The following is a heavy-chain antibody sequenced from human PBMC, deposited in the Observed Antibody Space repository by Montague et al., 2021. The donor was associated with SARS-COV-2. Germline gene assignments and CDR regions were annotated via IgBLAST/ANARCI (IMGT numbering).Heavy chain of an antibody. CDR2: ITSDGGIM. D-gene: IGHD3-10*01. CDR3: ATLARGLFDHGMDV. Sequence: SLRLSCAASGFTFSRHEVNWVRQAPGKGLEWVSYITSDGGIMYYADFVEGRFTISRDNAKNSLYLHMNSLRVGGTAVYYCATLARGLFDHGMDVWGQGTTVTVSS. J-gene: IGHJ6*02. CDR1: GFTFSRHE. V-gene: IGHV3-48*03.